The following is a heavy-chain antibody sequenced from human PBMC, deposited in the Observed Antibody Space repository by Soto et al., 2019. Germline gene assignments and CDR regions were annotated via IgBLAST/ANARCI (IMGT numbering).Heavy chain of an antibody. D-gene: IGHD6-19*01. CDR2: FDPEDGET. CDR3: ATDHVGSGWFGVLNYFDY. J-gene: IGHJ4*02. CDR1: GSTLTELS. V-gene: IGHV1-24*01. Sequence: ASVTVSCQVSGSTLTELSMHWVRQAPGKGLEWMGGFDPEDGETIYAQKFQGRVTMTEDTSTDTAYMELSSLRSEDTAVYYCATDHVGSGWFGVLNYFDYWGQGTPVTVSS.